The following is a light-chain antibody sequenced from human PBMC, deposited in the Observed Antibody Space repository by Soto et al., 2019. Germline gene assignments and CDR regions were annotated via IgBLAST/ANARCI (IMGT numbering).Light chain of an antibody. J-gene: IGKJ2*01. V-gene: IGKV2-28*01. CDR1: QRLLHSNGNTF. CDR3: MQALKTPYT. Sequence: EIVMTQSPPSLTVTPGEPASISCRSSQRLLHSNGNTFLDWYLQKPGQSPQLLIYLGSNRASGVPDRVSGSEAGTDFTLKISRVEAEDVGVYYCMQALKTPYTFGQGTKLEIK. CDR2: LGS.